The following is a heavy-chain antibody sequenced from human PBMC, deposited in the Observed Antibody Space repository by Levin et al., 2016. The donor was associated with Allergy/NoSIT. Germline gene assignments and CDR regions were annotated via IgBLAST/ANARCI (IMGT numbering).Heavy chain of an antibody. D-gene: IGHD4-17*01. CDR2: ISPSSSYI. Sequence: GESLKISCAASGFTFSDYSMNWVRQAPGKGLEWVSSISPSSSYIYQADSVKGRFTISRDNAKNSLFLQMDSLRPEDTAVYYCARSRDFGDYADYWGREPWSPSPQ. CDR3: ARSRDFGDYADY. V-gene: IGHV3-21*01. J-gene: IGHJ4*02. CDR1: GFTFSDYS.